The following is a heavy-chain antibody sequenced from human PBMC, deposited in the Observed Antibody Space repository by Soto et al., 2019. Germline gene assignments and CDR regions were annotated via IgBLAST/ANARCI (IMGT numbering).Heavy chain of an antibody. Sequence: QERLVQSGAEVRKPGSSVKVSCKVTGGTSTRYAINWVRQAPGQGLEWMGGIVPMFGTSKYAQKFQGRVTITADTSKNIVYMELRSLRSEDTAVYYCNRGSEYDFWSGYLWGQGDLVSVSS. V-gene: IGHV1-69*06. CDR3: NRGSEYDFWSGYL. CDR2: IVPMFGTS. D-gene: IGHD3-3*01. J-gene: IGHJ4*02. CDR1: GGTSTRYA.